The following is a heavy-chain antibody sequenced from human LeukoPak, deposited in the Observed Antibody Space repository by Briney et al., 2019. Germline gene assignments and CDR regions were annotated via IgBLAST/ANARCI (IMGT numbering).Heavy chain of an antibody. CDR3: ARKSGYCTNGVCYHYFDY. Sequence: SVKVSCKASGGTFSSYTISWVRQAPGRGLECMGRIIPILGIANYAQKFQGRVTITADKSTSTAYMELSSLRSEDTAVYYCARKSGYCTNGVCYHYFDYWGQGTLVTVSS. V-gene: IGHV1-69*02. J-gene: IGHJ4*02. D-gene: IGHD2-8*01. CDR2: IIPILGIA. CDR1: GGTFSSYT.